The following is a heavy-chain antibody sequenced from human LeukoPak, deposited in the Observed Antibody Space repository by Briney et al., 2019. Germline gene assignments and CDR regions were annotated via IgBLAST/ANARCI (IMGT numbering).Heavy chain of an antibody. CDR2: INHSGST. CDR1: GGSFSGYY. D-gene: IGHD6-13*01. V-gene: IGHV4-34*01. J-gene: IGHJ5*02. CDR3: ARAPGYVNWFDP. Sequence: PSETLSLTSAVYGGSFSGYYWSWIRQPPGKGLEWIGEINHSGSTNYNPSLKSRVTISVDTSKNQFSLKLSSVTAADTAVYYCARAPGYVNWFDPWGQGTLVTVSS.